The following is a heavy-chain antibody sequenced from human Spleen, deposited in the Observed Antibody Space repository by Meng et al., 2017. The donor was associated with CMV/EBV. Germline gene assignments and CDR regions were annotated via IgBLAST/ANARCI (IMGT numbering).Heavy chain of an antibody. Sequence: GESLKISCAASGFTFSSYWMHWVRQVPGEGLVWVSRINSDGSTTTYADSVKGRFTISRDNAKNSLYVQMNSLRTEDTALYYCAKAGGGDYFDYWGQGTLVTVSS. V-gene: IGHV3-74*01. D-gene: IGHD3-10*01. J-gene: IGHJ4*02. CDR3: AKAGGGDYFDY. CDR1: GFTFSSYW. CDR2: INSDGSTT.